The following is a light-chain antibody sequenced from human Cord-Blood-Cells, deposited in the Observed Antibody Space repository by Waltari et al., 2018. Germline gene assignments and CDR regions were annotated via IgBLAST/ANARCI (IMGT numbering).Light chain of an antibody. CDR1: SGPVSTSYY. Sequence: QTVVTQEPSFSVSPGGTVTLTCGLSSGPVSTSYYPSWYQQTPGQAPRTLIYSTNTRSSGFPDRFSGSILGNKAALTITGAQADDESDYYCVLYMGSGTWVFGGGTKLTVL. CDR2: STN. V-gene: IGLV8-61*01. J-gene: IGLJ3*02. CDR3: VLYMGSGTWV.